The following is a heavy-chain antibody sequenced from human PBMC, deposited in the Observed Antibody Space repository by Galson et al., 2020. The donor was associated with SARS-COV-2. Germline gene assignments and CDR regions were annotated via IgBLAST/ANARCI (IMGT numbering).Heavy chain of an antibody. CDR1: GGSFSGYY. Sequence: SETVSLTCAVYGGSFSGYYWSWIRQPPGKGLEWIGEINHSGSTNYNPSLKSQVTISVDTSKNQFSLKLSSVTAADTAVYYCARWGMRGANKRRSANLYYFDYWGQGTLVTVSS. J-gene: IGHJ4*02. CDR2: INHSGST. V-gene: IGHV4-34*01. D-gene: IGHD3-16*01. CDR3: ARWGMRGANKRRSANLYYFDY.